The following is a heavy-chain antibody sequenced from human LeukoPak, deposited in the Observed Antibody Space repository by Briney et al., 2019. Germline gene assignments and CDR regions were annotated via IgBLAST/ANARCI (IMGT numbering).Heavy chain of an antibody. CDR1: QFTFSSYS. J-gene: IGHJ4*02. V-gene: IGHV3-21*01. CDR3: VRLRRNSDSSGYYYYYDY. D-gene: IGHD3-22*01. CDR2: INRGATHI. Sequence: GGSLTLSCAASQFTFSSYSMNWVRQAPGKGLEWVSSINRGATHIYYADSLRGRFIISRDDAKNSLYLQMNSLRAEDTAVYYCVRLRRNSDSSGYYYYYDYWRQGTLVTVSS.